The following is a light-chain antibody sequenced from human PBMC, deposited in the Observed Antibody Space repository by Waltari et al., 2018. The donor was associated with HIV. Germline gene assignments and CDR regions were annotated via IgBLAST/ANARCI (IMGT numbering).Light chain of an antibody. J-gene: IGKJ2*01. Sequence: DIQMTQSPSTLSASVGDRVTLTCRASQSISSWLAWYQQKPGKAPKLLIYKASSLESGVPSRFSGSGSGTEFTLTISSLQPDDFATYYCQQYNSYSLPYTFGQGTKLEIK. CDR1: QSISSW. V-gene: IGKV1-5*03. CDR3: QQYNSYSLPYT. CDR2: KAS.